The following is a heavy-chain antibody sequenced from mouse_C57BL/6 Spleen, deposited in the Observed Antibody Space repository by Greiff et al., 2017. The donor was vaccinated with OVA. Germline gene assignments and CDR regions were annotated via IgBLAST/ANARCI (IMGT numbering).Heavy chain of an antibody. J-gene: IGHJ2*01. CDR3: AREDDGYYVDY. Sequence: QVQLQQSGPELVKPGASVKISCKASGYAFSSSWMNWVKQRPGKGLEWIGRIYPGDGDTNYNGKFKGKATLTADKSSSTAYMQLSSLTSEDSAVYFCAREDDGYYVDYWGQGTTLTVSS. D-gene: IGHD2-3*01. CDR2: IYPGDGDT. V-gene: IGHV1-82*01. CDR1: GYAFSSSW.